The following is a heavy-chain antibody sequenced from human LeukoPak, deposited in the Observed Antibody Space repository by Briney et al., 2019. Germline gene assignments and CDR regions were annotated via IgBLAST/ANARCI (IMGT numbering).Heavy chain of an antibody. V-gene: IGHV3-23*01. CDR3: ARDPTGDYIRAFEF. Sequence: GGSLRLSCPASGFTFSNYAVRWVRQAAGQWLEWVSAITSGGAPRYADSVKGRFNLSRDNSKTTLYLQMNRLRAEHTAQYFCARDPTGDYIRAFEFWGRGPVVTVSS. CDR2: ITSGGAP. CDR1: GFTFSNYA. J-gene: IGHJ3*01. D-gene: IGHD4-17*01.